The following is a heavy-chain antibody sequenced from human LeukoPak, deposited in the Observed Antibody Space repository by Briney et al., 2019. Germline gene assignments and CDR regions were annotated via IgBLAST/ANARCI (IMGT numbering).Heavy chain of an antibody. CDR3: ASDPFTRRHY. CDR2: INQDGSAK. Sequence: GGSLRLSCAASGFSFSTYWMSWVRQAPGKGLEWVANINQDGSAKYYVASVKGRFTISRDNTDNSLYLQMNSLRAEDTGVYYCASDPFTRRHYWGQGTLVTVSS. V-gene: IGHV3-7*01. CDR1: GFSFSTYW. J-gene: IGHJ4*02. D-gene: IGHD2-2*01.